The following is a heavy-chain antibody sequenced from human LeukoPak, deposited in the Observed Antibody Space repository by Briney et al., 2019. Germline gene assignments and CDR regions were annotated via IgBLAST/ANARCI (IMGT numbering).Heavy chain of an antibody. CDR2: VSSSGENT. J-gene: IGHJ4*02. V-gene: IGHV3-23*01. CDR3: AKERARGFGELSAFGY. D-gene: IGHD3-10*01. CDR1: DFTFSSSG. Sequence: PGGSLRLSCAASDFTFSSSGMTWVRQAPGKGLEWVSTVSSSGENTYYADSVKGRFTISRDNSKNTLYLQMNSLRADDTAVYYCAKERARGFGELSAFGYWGQGTLVTVSS.